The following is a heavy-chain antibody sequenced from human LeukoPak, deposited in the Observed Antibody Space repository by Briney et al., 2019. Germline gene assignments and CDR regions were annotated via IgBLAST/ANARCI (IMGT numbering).Heavy chain of an antibody. CDR3: AKDFGGIVVVHDAFDI. Sequence: PGGSLRLSCAASGFSFRTYGIHWLRQAPGKGLEWVSAISGSGGSTYYADSVKGRFTISRDNSKNTLYLQMNSLRAEDTAVYYCAKDFGGIVVVHDAFDIWGQGTMVTVSS. CDR2: ISGSGGST. D-gene: IGHD3-22*01. J-gene: IGHJ3*02. V-gene: IGHV3-23*01. CDR1: GFSFRTYG.